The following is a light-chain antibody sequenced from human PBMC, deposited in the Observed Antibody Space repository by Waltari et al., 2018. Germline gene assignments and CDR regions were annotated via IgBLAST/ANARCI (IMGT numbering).Light chain of an antibody. Sequence: QFVLTQPPSVSAAPGQRVTISCSGGSSNIGNNYVSWYRQFPGTAPKLLIYEKTGRPSGIPGRFSGSKSGTSATLDITGLQAGDEADYYCGTWDSSLSGAVFGGGTHLTVL. V-gene: IGLV1-51*02. CDR2: EKT. CDR3: GTWDSSLSGAV. CDR1: SSNIGNNY. J-gene: IGLJ7*01.